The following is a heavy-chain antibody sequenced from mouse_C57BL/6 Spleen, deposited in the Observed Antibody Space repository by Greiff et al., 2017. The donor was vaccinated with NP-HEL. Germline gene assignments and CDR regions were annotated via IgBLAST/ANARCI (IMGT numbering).Heavy chain of an antibody. V-gene: IGHV1-42*01. D-gene: IGHD2-2*01. CDR1: GYSFTGYY. CDR3: AKNGYYDAMDY. J-gene: IGHJ4*01. Sequence: EVQLQQSGPELVKPGASVKISCKASGYSFTGYYMNWVKQSPEKSLEWIGEINPSTGGTTYNQKFKAKATLTVDKSSSTAYMQLKSLTSEDSAVYYCAKNGYYDAMDYWGQGTSVTASS. CDR2: INPSTGGT.